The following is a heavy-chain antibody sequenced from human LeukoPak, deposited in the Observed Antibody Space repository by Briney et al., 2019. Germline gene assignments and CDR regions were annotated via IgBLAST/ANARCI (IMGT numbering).Heavy chain of an antibody. V-gene: IGHV3-21*01. Sequence: TGGSLRLSCAASGLTFSIYNMHWVRQAPGKGLEWASSISSSSSYIYYADSVKGRFTISRDNDKNSLYLQMNSLRAEDTAVYYCAQCFGTSCFDFDYWGQGTLVTVSS. J-gene: IGHJ4*02. CDR3: AQCFGTSCFDFDY. CDR1: GLTFSIYN. D-gene: IGHD2-2*01. CDR2: ISSSSSYI.